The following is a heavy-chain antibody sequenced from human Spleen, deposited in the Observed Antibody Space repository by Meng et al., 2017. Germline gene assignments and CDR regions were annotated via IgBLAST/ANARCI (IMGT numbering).Heavy chain of an antibody. Sequence: VHVGWAGGDLVQPGGVLSSAGVALGFRVTDAWMSWVRQAPGKGLEWVGRINSNSDGGTTDYAAPVKGRFTISRDDSKNTLYLQMNSLITEDTAVYFCATGAAAADHWGQGTLVTVSS. V-gene: IGHV3-15*01. D-gene: IGHD6-13*01. CDR2: INSNSDGGTT. CDR3: ATGAAAADH. J-gene: IGHJ4*02. CDR1: GFRVTDAW.